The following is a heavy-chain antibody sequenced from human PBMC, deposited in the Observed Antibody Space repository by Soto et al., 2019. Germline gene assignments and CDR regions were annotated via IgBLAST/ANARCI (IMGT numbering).Heavy chain of an antibody. J-gene: IGHJ4*02. D-gene: IGHD1-7*01. CDR2: IYSGGST. Sequence: GSLRLSCAASGFTVSSNYMSWVRQAPRKGLEWVSVIYSGGSTYYADSVKGRFTISRDNSKNTLYLQMNSPRAEDTAVYYCAREVTELNFDYWGQGTLVTVSS. V-gene: IGHV3-66*01. CDR3: AREVTELNFDY. CDR1: GFTVSSNY.